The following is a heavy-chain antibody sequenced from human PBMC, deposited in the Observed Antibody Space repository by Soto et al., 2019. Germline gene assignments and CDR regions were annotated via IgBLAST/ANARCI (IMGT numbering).Heavy chain of an antibody. Sequence: VGSLRLSCASSVFTLSNAWVSCVRHSPGKWLEWVGRIKNKIEGGTTDYAVPVKGRFTISRDDSKNMLYLQMNSLITEDTAVYYCDPNWNFDYWGQGTPVTVSX. D-gene: IGHD2-8*01. CDR1: VFTLSNAW. CDR3: DPNWNFDY. CDR2: IKNKIEGGTT. V-gene: IGHV3-15*01. J-gene: IGHJ4*02.